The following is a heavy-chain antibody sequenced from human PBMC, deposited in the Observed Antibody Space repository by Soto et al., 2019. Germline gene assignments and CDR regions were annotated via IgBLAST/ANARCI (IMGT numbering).Heavy chain of an antibody. CDR3: ARVGGYSGSYYFAY. CDR2: IYYSGST. J-gene: IGHJ4*02. Sequence: SETLSLTCTVSGGSISSYYWSWIRQPLGKGLEWIGYIYYSGSTNYNPSLKSQVTISVDTSKNQFSLKLSSVTAADTAVYYCARVGGYSGSYYFAYWGQGTLVTVSS. V-gene: IGHV4-59*01. CDR1: GGSISSYY. D-gene: IGHD1-26*01.